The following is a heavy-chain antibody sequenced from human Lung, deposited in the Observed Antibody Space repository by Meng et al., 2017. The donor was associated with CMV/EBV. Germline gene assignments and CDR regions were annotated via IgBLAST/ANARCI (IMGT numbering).Heavy chain of an antibody. CDR1: GYTFTPHY. J-gene: IGHJ4*02. D-gene: IGHD7-27*01. V-gene: IGHV1-2*02. CDR3: TRDNNWGPDY. CDR2: IHPHRGDT. Sequence: ASXXVSCKASGYTFTPHYFHWVRQAPGQGLEWMGWIHPHRGDTNYAQQFQGRVNLTRDTSINTGYMEVTQLTSDDTAVYYCTRDNNWGPDYWGQGTLVTVSS.